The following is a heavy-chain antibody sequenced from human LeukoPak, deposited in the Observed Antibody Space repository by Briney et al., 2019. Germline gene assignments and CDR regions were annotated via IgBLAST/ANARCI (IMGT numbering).Heavy chain of an antibody. CDR2: IYYSGST. CDR1: GGSISSYY. Sequence: PSETLSLTCTVSGGSISSYYWSWTRQPPGKGLEWIGYIYYSGSTNYNPSLKSRVTISVDTSKNQFSLKLSSVTAADTAVYYCARDRYYYGSGSSLWGQGTLVTVSS. J-gene: IGHJ4*02. D-gene: IGHD3-10*01. V-gene: IGHV4-59*01. CDR3: ARDRYYYGSGSSL.